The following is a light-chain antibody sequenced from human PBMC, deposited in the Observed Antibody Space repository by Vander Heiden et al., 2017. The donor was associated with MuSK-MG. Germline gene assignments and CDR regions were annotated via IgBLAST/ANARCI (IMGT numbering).Light chain of an antibody. J-gene: IGLJ1*01. Sequence: QSALTQPALVSGSPGLSITIPCPGNSSDVGSYNYVAWYQQHPGKAPKLMIYDVSNRPSGVSNRFAGSKSGNTASLTISGLQAEDEADYYCSSYTSSITYVFGTGTKVTVL. V-gene: IGLV2-14*03. CDR1: SSDVGSYNY. CDR2: DVS. CDR3: SSYTSSITYV.